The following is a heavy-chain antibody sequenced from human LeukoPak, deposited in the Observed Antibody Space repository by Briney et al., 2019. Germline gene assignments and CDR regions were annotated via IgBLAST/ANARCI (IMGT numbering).Heavy chain of an antibody. V-gene: IGHV1-46*01. CDR1: GYTFTSYY. CDR3: AGEGYYDSSGPQGSDY. Sequence: ASVKVSCKASGYTFTSYYMHWVRQAPGQGLEWMGIINPSGGSTSYAQKFQGRVTMTRDTSTSTVYMELSSLRSEDTAVYYCAGEGYYDSSGPQGSDYWGQGTLVTVSS. CDR2: INPSGGST. D-gene: IGHD3-22*01. J-gene: IGHJ4*02.